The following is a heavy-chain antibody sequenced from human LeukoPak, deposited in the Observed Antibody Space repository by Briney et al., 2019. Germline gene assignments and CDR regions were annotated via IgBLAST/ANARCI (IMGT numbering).Heavy chain of an antibody. J-gene: IGHJ4*02. CDR3: VREVWQQVVRIDV. CDR2: IYFSGST. V-gene: IGHV4-4*07. Sequence: SETLSLTCTVSGGSISSYYWNWIRQPAGTGLERMGRIYFSGSTNYNHSLNSQVTMSVDMSKTQFSLTLNFVTAAATATPVCVREVWQQVVRIDVWGQGTLVTVSA. CDR1: GGSISSYY. D-gene: IGHD6-13*01.